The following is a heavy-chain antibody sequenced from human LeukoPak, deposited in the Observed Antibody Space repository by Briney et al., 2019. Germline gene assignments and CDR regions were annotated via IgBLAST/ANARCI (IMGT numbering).Heavy chain of an antibody. CDR1: GFTFNNYW. CDR2: INEDASDK. D-gene: IGHD2-15*01. Sequence: GGSLRLSCAASGFTFNNYWMSWVRQAPGNGLEWVANINEDASDKYYVDIVKGRFTIARDNAKNSLYLEMNSLRDEDTAMYYCARDPRRRCRGSNSYNIAGGYWGQGTLVTVSS. J-gene: IGHJ4*02. CDR3: ARDPRRRCRGSNSYNIAGGY. V-gene: IGHV3-7*01.